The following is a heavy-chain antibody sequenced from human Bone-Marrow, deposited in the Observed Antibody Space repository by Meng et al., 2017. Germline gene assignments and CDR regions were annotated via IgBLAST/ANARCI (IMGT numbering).Heavy chain of an antibody. CDR2: ISYDGSNK. J-gene: IGHJ6*02. D-gene: IGHD1-26*01. CDR3: TTDLWEVGATSVDYYYNYGMDV. V-gene: IGHV3-30*04. Sequence: GESLKISCAASGFTFSSYAMHWVRQAPGKGLEWVAVISYDGSNKYYADSVKGRFTISRDNSKNTLYLQMNSLKTEDTAVYYCTTDLWEVGATSVDYYYNYGMDVWGQGTTVTVSS. CDR1: GFTFSSYA.